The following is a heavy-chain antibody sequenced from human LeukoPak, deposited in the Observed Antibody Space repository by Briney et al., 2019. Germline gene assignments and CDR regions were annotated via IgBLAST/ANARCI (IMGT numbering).Heavy chain of an antibody. CDR1: GFTFSNHG. CDR3: ARDKGTSYLSSFDY. D-gene: IGHD6-6*01. CDR2: IYTGGST. Sequence: GGTLRLSCATSGFTFSNHGMNWVRQAPGKGLEWVSIIYTGGSTYYADSVKGRFTISRDNSKNTLYLQMNSLRAADTAVYYCARDKGTSYLSSFDYWGQGTLVTVSS. J-gene: IGHJ4*02. V-gene: IGHV3-66*01.